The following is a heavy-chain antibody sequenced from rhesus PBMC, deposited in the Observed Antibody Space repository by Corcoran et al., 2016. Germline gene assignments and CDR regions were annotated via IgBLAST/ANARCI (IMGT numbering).Heavy chain of an antibody. CDR1: ESTCSSYD. V-gene: IGHV3-132*02. Sequence: VEQLVESGGALVQPGASLRLPWAASESTCSSYDMNWFSQAQGKGLEWVSAISIGGSTYSPDSVKGRFTISRDNAKNSLYLQMNSLRAEDTAVYYCARGHHGNYDGLDSWGQGVVVTVSS. D-gene: IGHD4-35*01. CDR3: ARGHHGNYDGLDS. J-gene: IGHJ6*01. CDR2: ISIGGST.